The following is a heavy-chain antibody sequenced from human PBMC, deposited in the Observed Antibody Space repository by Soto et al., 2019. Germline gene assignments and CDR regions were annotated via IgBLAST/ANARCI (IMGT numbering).Heavy chain of an antibody. CDR3: VRDLGSMVRGIVPLFDY. J-gene: IGHJ4*02. CDR2: ISAYNGNT. D-gene: IGHD3-10*01. Sequence: GASVKVSCKPSGYTFTSFGISWLRQAPGQGLEWMGWISAYNGNTKYAQKLQGRVTMTTDTSTSTAYMELRSLRSDDTAVYYCVRDLGSMVRGIVPLFDYWGQGTLVTVSS. CDR1: GYTFTSFG. V-gene: IGHV1-18*01.